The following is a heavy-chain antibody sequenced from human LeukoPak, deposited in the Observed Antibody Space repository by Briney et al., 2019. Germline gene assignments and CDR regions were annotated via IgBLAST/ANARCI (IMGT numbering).Heavy chain of an antibody. J-gene: IGHJ4*02. CDR3: ARAVWGSRGYIFDY. CDR1: GGSISSSSYY. V-gene: IGHV4-39*01. Sequence: SETLSLTCTVSGGSISSSSYYWGWIRQPPGKGLEWIGSIYYSGSTYYNPSLKSRVTISVDTSKNQFSLKLSSVTAADTAVYYCARAVWGSRGYIFDYWGQGTLVTVSS. D-gene: IGHD3-22*01. CDR2: IYYSGST.